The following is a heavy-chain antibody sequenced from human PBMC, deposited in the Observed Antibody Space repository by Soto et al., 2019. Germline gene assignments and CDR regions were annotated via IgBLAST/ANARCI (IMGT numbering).Heavy chain of an antibody. D-gene: IGHD4-17*01. CDR2: IIPILDIA. V-gene: IGHV1-69*08. Sequence: QVQLVQSGAEVKKPGSSVKVSCKASGGTFSDYIISWVRQAPGQGLEWMGRIIPILDIANYAQKFQGRVTITADKSTRTAYMELSSLRSEDTALYYCARDRGDYGDSGWFDPWGQGTLVTVSS. J-gene: IGHJ5*02. CDR3: ARDRGDYGDSGWFDP. CDR1: GGTFSDYI.